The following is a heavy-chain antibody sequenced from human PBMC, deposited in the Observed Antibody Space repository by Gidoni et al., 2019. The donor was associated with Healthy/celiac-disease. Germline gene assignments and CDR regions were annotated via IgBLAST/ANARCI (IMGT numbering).Heavy chain of an antibody. Sequence: EVQLVESGGGLVQPGRSLRLSCAASGFTFDDYAMHWVRQAPGKGLEWVSGISWNSGSIGYADSVKGRFTISRDNAKNSLYLQMNSLRAEDTALYYCAKDWDGSGDFHYFDYWGQGTLVTVSS. D-gene: IGHD3-10*01. CDR3: AKDWDGSGDFHYFDY. CDR1: GFTFDDYA. CDR2: ISWNSGSI. J-gene: IGHJ4*02. V-gene: IGHV3-9*01.